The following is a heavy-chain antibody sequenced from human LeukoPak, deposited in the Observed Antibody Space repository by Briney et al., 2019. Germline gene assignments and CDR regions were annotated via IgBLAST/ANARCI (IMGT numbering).Heavy chain of an antibody. CDR2: ISSSGSTI. Sequence: PGGSLRLSCAASGFTFSDYYMSWIRQAPGKGLEWVSYISSSGSTIYCADSVKGRFTISRDNAKKSVYLEMNSLRAEDTAVYYCARDYYDSSGLDYWGQGTLVTVSS. CDR3: ARDYYDSSGLDY. J-gene: IGHJ4*02. CDR1: GFTFSDYY. D-gene: IGHD3-22*01. V-gene: IGHV3-11*04.